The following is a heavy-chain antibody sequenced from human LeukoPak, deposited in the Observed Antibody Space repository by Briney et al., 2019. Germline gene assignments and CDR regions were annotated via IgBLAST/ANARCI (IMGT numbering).Heavy chain of an antibody. D-gene: IGHD6-13*01. CDR1: GYTFTGYY. V-gene: IGHV1-46*01. CDR3: ARGLGQQLWSMLLDY. CDR2: INPGGDST. Sequence: ASVKVSCKASGYTFTGYYIHWVRQAPGQGLESMGIINPGGDSTSYAQKFQGRVTMTRDTSTSTVYMDLSSLRSEDTAVYYCARGLGQQLWSMLLDYWGQGTLVTVSS. J-gene: IGHJ4*02.